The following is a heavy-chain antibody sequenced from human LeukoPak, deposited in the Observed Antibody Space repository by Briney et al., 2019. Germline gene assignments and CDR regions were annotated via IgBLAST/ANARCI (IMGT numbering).Heavy chain of an antibody. CDR3: AKRTGSSGWYDVFDY. CDR2: ISGSGGST. V-gene: IGHV3-23*01. J-gene: IGHJ4*02. Sequence: GESLKISCAASGFTFSSYAMSWVRQAPGKGLEWVSGISGSGGSTYYADSVKGRFTISRDNSKNTLYLQMNSLRAEDTAVYYCAKRTGSSGWYDVFDYWGQGTLVTVSS. CDR1: GFTFSSYA. D-gene: IGHD6-19*01.